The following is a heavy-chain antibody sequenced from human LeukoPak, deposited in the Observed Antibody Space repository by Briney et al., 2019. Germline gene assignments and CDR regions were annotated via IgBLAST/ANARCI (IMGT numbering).Heavy chain of an antibody. J-gene: IGHJ4*02. CDR1: GGSISSYY. V-gene: IGHV4-59*01. Sequence: TTSETLSLTCTVSGGSISSYYWSWIRQPPGKGLEWIGYIYYSGSTNYNPSLKSRVTISVDTSKNQFSLELSSVTAADTAVYYCARAIAAAGPWDYWGQGTLVTVSS. D-gene: IGHD6-13*01. CDR2: IYYSGST. CDR3: ARAIAAAGPWDY.